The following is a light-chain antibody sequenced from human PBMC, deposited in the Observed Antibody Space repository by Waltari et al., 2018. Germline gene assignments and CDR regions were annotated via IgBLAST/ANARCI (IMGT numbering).Light chain of an antibody. CDR3: QQYGSSPYT. CDR2: GAS. Sequence: RASQSVSSSYVAWYQQKPGQAPRLLIYGASSRATGIPDRFSGSGSGTDFTLTISRLEPEDFAVYYCQQYGSSPYTFGQGTKLEIK. V-gene: IGKV3-20*01. J-gene: IGKJ2*01. CDR1: QSVSSSY.